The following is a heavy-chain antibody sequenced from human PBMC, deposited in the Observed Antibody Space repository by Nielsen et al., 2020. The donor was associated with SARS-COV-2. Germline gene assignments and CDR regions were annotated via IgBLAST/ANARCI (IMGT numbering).Heavy chain of an antibody. V-gene: IGHV3-9*01. CDR1: GFTFDEYA. CDR2: ISWNSGSI. J-gene: IGHJ4*02. D-gene: IGHD3-3*01. Sequence: SLKISCAASGFTFDEYAMHWVRQAPGKGLEWVSGISWNSGSIGYADSVKGRFTISRDNAKNSLYLQMNSLRAEDTALYYCAKLEGPTDYWGQGTPVTVSS. CDR3: AKLEGPTDY.